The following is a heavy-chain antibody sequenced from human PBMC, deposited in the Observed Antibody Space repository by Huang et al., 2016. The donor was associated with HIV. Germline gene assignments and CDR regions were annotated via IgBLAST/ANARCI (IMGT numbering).Heavy chain of an antibody. V-gene: IGHV4-34*02. D-gene: IGHD3-16*01. Sequence: QVRLQQWGEGVLKPSETLSLTCAVYGASFGGYFWSWVRQSPDKGLEWIGAVKRGGSPNIDPFVGRRGTSSGDTAKNQFYLKLRAVAAADAAIYYCARIPTPSYYDRWSLSPVEEDFFYYNLDVWGQGTPVIVSS. CDR2: VKRGGSP. CDR3: ARIPTPSYYDRWSLSPVEEDFFYYNLDV. J-gene: IGHJ6*02. CDR1: GASFGGYF.